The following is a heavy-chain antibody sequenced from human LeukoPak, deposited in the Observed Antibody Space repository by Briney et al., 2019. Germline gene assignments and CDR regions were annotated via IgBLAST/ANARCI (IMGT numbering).Heavy chain of an antibody. D-gene: IGHD6-13*01. J-gene: IGHJ4*02. V-gene: IGHV3-21*04. Sequence: RAGGSLRLSRAASGFTFSSYSMNWVRQAPGKGLEWVLSISSSSSYIYYADSVKGPFTISRDNAENSLYLQMNCLRAEDTAVYYCGIMAAAEDYWGQGTLVTVSS. CDR1: GFTFSSYS. CDR3: GIMAAAEDY. CDR2: ISSSSSYI.